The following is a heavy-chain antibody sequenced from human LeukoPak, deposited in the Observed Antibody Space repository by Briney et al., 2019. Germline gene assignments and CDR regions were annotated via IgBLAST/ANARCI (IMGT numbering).Heavy chain of an antibody. CDR3: ASYHHRDFGDYYGMDV. D-gene: IGHD4-17*01. CDR1: GYTFTSYY. CDR2: INPSGGST. V-gene: IGHV1-46*04. J-gene: IGHJ6*02. Sequence: ASVKVSCKPSGYTFTSYYLHWVRQAPGQGLEWMGIINPSGGSTRYAQKLQGRVTMTRDTSTSTVYMELSSLISEDTAVYYCASYHHRDFGDYYGMDVWGQGTTVTVSS.